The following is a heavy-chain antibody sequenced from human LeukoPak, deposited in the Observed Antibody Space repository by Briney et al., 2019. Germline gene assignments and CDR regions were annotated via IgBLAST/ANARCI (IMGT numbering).Heavy chain of an antibody. J-gene: IGHJ4*02. D-gene: IGHD6-19*01. V-gene: IGHV3-23*01. CDR1: GFTFSSYA. CDR3: AKDTGSGWYVFDY. Sequence: GGSLRLSCAASGFTFSSYAMSWVRQAPGKGLEWVSAISGSCGSTYYADSVKGRFTISRYNSKNTLYLQMNSLRAEDTAVYYCAKDTGSGWYVFDYWGQGTLVTVSS. CDR2: ISGSCGST.